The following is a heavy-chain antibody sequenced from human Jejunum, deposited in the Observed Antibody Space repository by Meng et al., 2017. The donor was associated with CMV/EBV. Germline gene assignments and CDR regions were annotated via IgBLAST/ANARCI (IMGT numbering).Heavy chain of an antibody. CDR1: GASLSSRHL. CDR3: ASDNCDGGSCYGGFDD. V-gene: IGHV4-4*02. J-gene: IGHJ4*02. CDR2: IFPSGTT. D-gene: IGHD2-15*01. Sequence: GASLSSRHLWNWVRQSPGKGLEWIGKIFPSGTTSYSPSLKSRVAISLDKSKNQFSLKMISVTAADTAVYYCASDNCDGGSCYGGFDDWGQGTLVTVSS.